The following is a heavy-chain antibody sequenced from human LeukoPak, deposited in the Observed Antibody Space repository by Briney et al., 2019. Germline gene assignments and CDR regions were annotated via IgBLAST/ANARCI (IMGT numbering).Heavy chain of an antibody. CDR1: GYSFTSYW. V-gene: IGHV5-51*01. Sequence: GESLKISCKGSGYSFTSYWIVWVRQLPGKGVEWMGIIYPDDADSRYSPSFDGQATFSAAKSISTAYLLWSTRKASDTALYYCARRYYYGSGNAFDIWGQGTVVTVSS. D-gene: IGHD3-10*01. CDR3: ARRYYYGSGNAFDI. J-gene: IGHJ3*02. CDR2: IYPDDADS.